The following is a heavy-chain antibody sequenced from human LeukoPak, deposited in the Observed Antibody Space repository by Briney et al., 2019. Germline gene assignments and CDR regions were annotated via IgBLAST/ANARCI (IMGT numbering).Heavy chain of an antibody. Sequence: GGSLRLSCAASGFAFGNYAMGWVRQAPGKGLEWVSSIDSSGSYTPSADSVKGRFTISRDNFENTLYLQMNSLRAEDTAVYFCAKISTVTDNFGHWGQGTLVTVSS. CDR1: GFAFGNYA. V-gene: IGHV3-23*01. D-gene: IGHD4-17*01. CDR3: AKISTVTDNFGH. J-gene: IGHJ4*02. CDR2: IDSSGSYT.